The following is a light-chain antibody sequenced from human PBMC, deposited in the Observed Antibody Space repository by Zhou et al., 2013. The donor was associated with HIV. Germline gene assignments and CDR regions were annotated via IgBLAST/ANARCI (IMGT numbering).Light chain of an antibody. CDR1: QSVSSY. J-gene: IGKJ1*01. V-gene: IGKV3-11*01. Sequence: EIVLTQSPATLSLSPGERATLSCRASQSVSSYLAWYQQKPGQAPRLLIYDASNRATGIPARFSGSGSGPDFTLTISSLEPEDFAVYYCQQRITFGQG. CDR2: DAS. CDR3: QQRIT.